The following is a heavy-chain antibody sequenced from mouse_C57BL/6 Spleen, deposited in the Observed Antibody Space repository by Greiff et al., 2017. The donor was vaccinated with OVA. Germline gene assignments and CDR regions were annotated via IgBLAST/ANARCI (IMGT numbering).Heavy chain of an antibody. CDR3: ARGATVVAHYFDY. CDR2: IDPSDSET. Sequence: VKLQQPGAELVRPGSSVKLSCKASGYTFTSYWMHWVKQRPIQGLEWIGNIDPSDSETHYNQKFKDKATLTVDKSSSTAYMQLSSLTSEDSAVYYCARGATVVAHYFDYWGQGTTLTVSS. J-gene: IGHJ2*01. D-gene: IGHD1-1*01. V-gene: IGHV1-52*01. CDR1: GYTFTSYW.